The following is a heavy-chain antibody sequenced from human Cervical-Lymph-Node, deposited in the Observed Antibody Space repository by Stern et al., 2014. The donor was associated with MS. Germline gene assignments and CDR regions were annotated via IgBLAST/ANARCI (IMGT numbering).Heavy chain of an antibody. CDR3: ARAANCSGGSCYFNWFDP. CDR2: IYYSGST. J-gene: IGHJ5*02. Sequence: QVQLQESGPGLVKPSETLSLTCTVSGGSISSYYWSWIRQPPGQGLEWIGYIYYSGSTNYSPSLKSRVNISVDTSKNQFSLKLSSVTAADTAVYYCARAANCSGGSCYFNWFDPWGQGTLVTVSS. D-gene: IGHD2-15*01. CDR1: GGSISSYY. V-gene: IGHV4-59*01.